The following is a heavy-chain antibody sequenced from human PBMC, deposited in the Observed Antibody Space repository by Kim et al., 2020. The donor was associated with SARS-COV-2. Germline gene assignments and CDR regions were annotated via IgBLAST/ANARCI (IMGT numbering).Heavy chain of an antibody. Sequence: ASVKVSCKASGYTFTGYYMHWVRQAPGQGLEWMGWINPNSGGTNYAQKFQGRVTMTRDTSISTAYMELSRLRSDDTAVYYCARSRLRGFGNWFDPWGQGTLVTVSS. V-gene: IGHV1-2*02. D-gene: IGHD4-17*01. CDR1: GYTFTGYY. J-gene: IGHJ5*02. CDR3: ARSRLRGFGNWFDP. CDR2: INPNSGGT.